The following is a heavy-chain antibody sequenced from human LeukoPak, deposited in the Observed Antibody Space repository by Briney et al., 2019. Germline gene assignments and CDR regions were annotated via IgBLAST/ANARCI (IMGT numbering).Heavy chain of an antibody. CDR1: GFTFGNHY. Sequence: GGSLRLSCEGSGFTFGNHYMSWIRQASGKGLEWVSYIHSGGGDIYYADSVKGRFTVSRDNAKNLLYLQMNSLRAEDTAVYYCARGHFGLDVWGQGTTVTVSS. J-gene: IGHJ6*02. CDR3: ARGHFGLDV. CDR2: IHSGGGDI. V-gene: IGHV3-11*01.